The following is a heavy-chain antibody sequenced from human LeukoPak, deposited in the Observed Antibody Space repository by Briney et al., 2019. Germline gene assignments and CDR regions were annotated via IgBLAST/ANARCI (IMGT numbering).Heavy chain of an antibody. CDR2: IYYSGST. V-gene: IGHV4-59*12. J-gene: IGHJ4*02. D-gene: IGHD1-1*01. CDR1: GGSISSYY. Sequence: SETLSLTCTVSGGSISSYYWSWIRQPPGKGLEWIGYIYYSGSTNYNPSLKSRVTISVDTSKNQFSLKLSSVTAADTAVYYCAGSGTTGTPFDYWGQGTLVTVSS. CDR3: AGSGTTGTPFDY.